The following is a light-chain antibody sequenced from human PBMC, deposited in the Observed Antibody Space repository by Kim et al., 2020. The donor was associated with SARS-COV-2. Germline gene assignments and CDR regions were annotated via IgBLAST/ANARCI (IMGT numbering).Light chain of an antibody. CDR2: GAS. CDR3: LQHRTYPIT. J-gene: IGKJ5*01. CDR1: QDIGND. Sequence: ASVGDRVTTTCRASQDIGNDLGWYQQSPVRAPKRLIYGASNLQSGVPSRFSGSGSETEFTLTINSLQPEDFATYFCLQHRTYPITFGQGTRLEIK. V-gene: IGKV1-17*01.